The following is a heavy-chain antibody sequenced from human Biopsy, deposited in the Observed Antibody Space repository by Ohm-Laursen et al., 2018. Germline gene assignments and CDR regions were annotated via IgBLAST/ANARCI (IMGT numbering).Heavy chain of an antibody. CDR3: ARGSNDFGGLYFPR. CDR2: ISYTGYT. J-gene: IGHJ4*02. Sequence: SDTLSLTWTVSGGSFTGHYWSWIRQPPGKGLEWIGHISYTGYTSYNASLKSRVTISVDTSRNHFSLRLGSLTAADTAVYYCARGSNDFGGLYFPRWGQGTLLTVSS. D-gene: IGHD4-23*01. CDR1: GGSFTGHY. V-gene: IGHV4-59*11.